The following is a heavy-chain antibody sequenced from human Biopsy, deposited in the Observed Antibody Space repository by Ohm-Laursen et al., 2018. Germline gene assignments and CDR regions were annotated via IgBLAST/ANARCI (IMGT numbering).Heavy chain of an antibody. CDR1: GGTFINYG. CDR3: ATKLTGYFHH. J-gene: IGHJ1*01. V-gene: IGHV1-69*06. Sequence: SSVKVSCKTPGGTFINYGVNWVRQAPGQGLEWLGGNIPILGTGNYAQKFQDRVTVAADTSTSTATMELRSLRSDDTAVYYCATKLTGYFHHWGQGTLVIVSS. D-gene: IGHD3-9*01. CDR2: NIPILGTG.